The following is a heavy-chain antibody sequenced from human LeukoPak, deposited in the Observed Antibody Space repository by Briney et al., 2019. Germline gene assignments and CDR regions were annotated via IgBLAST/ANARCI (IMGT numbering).Heavy chain of an antibody. CDR2: ISSSSSYI. V-gene: IGHV3-21*01. J-gene: IGHJ5*02. CDR1: GFTFSSYS. D-gene: IGHD1-26*01. CDR3: ARFVPSGSYLRA. Sequence: GGSLRLSCAASGFTFSSYSMNWVRQAPGKGLEWVSSISSSSSYIYYADSVKGRFTISRDNAKNSLYLQMNSLRAEDTAVYYCARFVPSGSYLRAWGQGTLVTVSS.